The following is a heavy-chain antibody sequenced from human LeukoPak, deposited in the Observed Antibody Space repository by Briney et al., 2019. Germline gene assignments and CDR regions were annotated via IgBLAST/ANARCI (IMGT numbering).Heavy chain of an antibody. J-gene: IGHJ6*02. D-gene: IGHD3-9*01. CDR1: GFSLNTHS. V-gene: IGHV3-21*01. CDR2: ISSSRADI. Sequence: GGSLRLSCVASGFSLNTHSMNWVRQAPGKGLEWVASISSSRADIFYADAVKGRFTISRDNAKNSLFLQMNSLRAKDTAVYYCARAGDYDSLHYYYYGMDVWGQGTTVTVSS. CDR3: ARAGDYDSLHYYYYGMDV.